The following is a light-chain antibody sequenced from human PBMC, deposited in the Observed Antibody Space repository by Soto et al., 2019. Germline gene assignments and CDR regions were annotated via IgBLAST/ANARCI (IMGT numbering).Light chain of an antibody. CDR2: GAS. CDR3: QQYSSSRT. V-gene: IGKV3-20*01. Sequence: EIVMTQSPATLSVSPGERATLSCRASQSVSSNLAWYQQKPGQAPRLLIYGASSRATGIPVRFSGSGSETDFTLTITRLEPEDFAMYYCQQYSSSRTFGQGTKVDI. CDR1: QSVSSN. J-gene: IGKJ1*01.